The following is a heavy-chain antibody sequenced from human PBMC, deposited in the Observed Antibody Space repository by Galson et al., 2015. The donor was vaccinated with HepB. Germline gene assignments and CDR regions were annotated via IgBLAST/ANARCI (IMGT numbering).Heavy chain of an antibody. D-gene: IGHD3-10*01. J-gene: IGHJ4*02. V-gene: IGHV3-53*01. CDR3: ASTQRITMVRGVIFDY. CDR1: GFTVSSNY. Sequence: SLRLSCAASGFTVSSNYMSWVRQAPGKGLEWVSVIYSGGSTYYADSVKGRFTISRDNSKNTLYLQMNSLRAEDTAVYYCASTQRITMVRGVIFDYWGQGTLVTVSS. CDR2: IYSGGST.